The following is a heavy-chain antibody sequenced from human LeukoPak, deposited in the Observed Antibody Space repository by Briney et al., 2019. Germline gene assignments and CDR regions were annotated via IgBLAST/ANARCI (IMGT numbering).Heavy chain of an antibody. CDR1: GFTFSSYA. CDR2: ISGSGGST. Sequence: PGGSLRLSCAASGFTFSSYAMSWVRQAPGKGLEWVSAISGSGGSTYYADSVKGRFTISRDNSKNTLYLQMNSLRAEDTAVNYCAKFFHDSSGEFQHWGQGTLVTVSS. V-gene: IGHV3-23*01. J-gene: IGHJ1*01. CDR3: AKFFHDSSGEFQH. D-gene: IGHD3-22*01.